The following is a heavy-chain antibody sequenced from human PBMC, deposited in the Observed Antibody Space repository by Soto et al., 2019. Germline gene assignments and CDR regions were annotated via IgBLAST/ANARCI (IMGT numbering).Heavy chain of an antibody. Sequence: QVRLQESGPGLVKPSGTLSLTCAVSGGSTSSGDWWSWVRQPPGKGLEWIGEIYHSGATNYNPSLESRLTMSVDKSNNQFSLTLSSVTAEDTAVYYCARMGSPVTTGRLPYWGQGTLVTVSS. CDR3: ARMGSPVTTGRLPY. J-gene: IGHJ4*02. V-gene: IGHV4-4*02. D-gene: IGHD4-17*01. CDR1: GGSTSSGDW. CDR2: IYHSGAT.